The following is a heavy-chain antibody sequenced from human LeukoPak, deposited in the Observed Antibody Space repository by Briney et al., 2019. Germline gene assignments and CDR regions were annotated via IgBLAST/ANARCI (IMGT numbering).Heavy chain of an antibody. CDR2: ISYDGSNK. D-gene: IGHD6-13*01. J-gene: IGHJ4*02. V-gene: IGHV3-30-3*01. Sequence: GGSLRLSCAASGFTFSSYAMRWVRQAPGKGLEWVAVISYDGSNKYYADSVKGRFTISRDNSKNTLYLQMNSLRAEDTAVYYCAREDSSSWPLDYWGQGTLVTVSS. CDR3: AREDSSSWPLDY. CDR1: GFTFSSYA.